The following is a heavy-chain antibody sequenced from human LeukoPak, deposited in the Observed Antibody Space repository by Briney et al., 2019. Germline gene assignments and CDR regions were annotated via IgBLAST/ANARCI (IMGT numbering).Heavy chain of an antibody. CDR1: GGSISSYY. V-gene: IGHV4-59*01. CDR3: ARGGSGWYVTRFDY. CDR2: IYYSGST. D-gene: IGHD6-19*01. Sequence: SETLSLTCTVSGGSISSYYWSWIRQPPGKGLEWIGYIYYSGSTNYNPSLKSRVTISVDTSKNQFSLKLSPVTAADTAVYYCARGGSGWYVTRFDYWGQGTLVTVSS. J-gene: IGHJ4*02.